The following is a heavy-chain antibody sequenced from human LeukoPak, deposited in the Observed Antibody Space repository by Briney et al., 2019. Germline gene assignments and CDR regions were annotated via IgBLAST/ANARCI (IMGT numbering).Heavy chain of an antibody. CDR1: GFTFSSYG. CDR2: ISYDGGNK. CDR3: AKDTYNINYWFDP. Sequence: PGRSLRLSCEASGFTFSSYGMHWVRQAPRKGLEWVAVISYDGGNKYYADSVKCRFTISRYNSKNTLYLQMNSLRAEDTDVYYCAKDTYNINYWFDPSGQGTLVTGSS. J-gene: IGHJ5*02. V-gene: IGHV3-30*18. D-gene: IGHD5-24*01.